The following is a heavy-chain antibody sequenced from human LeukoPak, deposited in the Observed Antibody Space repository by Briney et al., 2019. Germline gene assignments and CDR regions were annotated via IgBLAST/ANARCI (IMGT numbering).Heavy chain of an antibody. Sequence: GGSLRLSCAASGFTFDDYGMSWVRQAQGKGLEWVSGINWNGGSTGYADSVKGRFTISRDNAKNSLYLQMNSLRAEDTALYYCARDVGDIVVVPAAGTFDYWGQGTLVTVSS. CDR3: ARDVGDIVVVPAAGTFDY. CDR1: GFTFDDYG. V-gene: IGHV3-20*04. J-gene: IGHJ4*02. CDR2: INWNGGST. D-gene: IGHD2-2*01.